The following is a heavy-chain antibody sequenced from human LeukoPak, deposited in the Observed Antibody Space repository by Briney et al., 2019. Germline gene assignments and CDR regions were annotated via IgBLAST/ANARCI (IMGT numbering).Heavy chain of an antibody. J-gene: IGHJ4*02. D-gene: IGHD2-21*02. Sequence: GGSLRLSCAASGFTFSSYWVNWVRQAPGKGLVWVSRIASDGSSTTYADSVKGRFSISRDNAKNTLYLQMNSLRVEDTAVYYCATSAHIEVGTAPPPDYWGQGTLVTVTS. V-gene: IGHV3-74*01. CDR3: ATSAHIEVGTAPPPDY. CDR1: GFTFSSYW. CDR2: IASDGSST.